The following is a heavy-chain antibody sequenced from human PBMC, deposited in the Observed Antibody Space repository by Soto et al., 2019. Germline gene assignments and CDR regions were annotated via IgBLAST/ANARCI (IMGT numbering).Heavy chain of an antibody. V-gene: IGHV3-11*04. CDR3: GRYKRKARVGYYYMDV. CDR1: GFTFSDYY. Sequence: PGGSLRLSCAASGFTFSDYYMSWIRQAPGKGLEWVSYISSSGSTIYYADSVKGRFTISRDNAKNSLYLQMNSLRAEDTAVYYCGRYKRKARVGYYYMDVWGKGTTVTVSS. D-gene: IGHD2-2*02. CDR2: ISSSGSTI. J-gene: IGHJ6*03.